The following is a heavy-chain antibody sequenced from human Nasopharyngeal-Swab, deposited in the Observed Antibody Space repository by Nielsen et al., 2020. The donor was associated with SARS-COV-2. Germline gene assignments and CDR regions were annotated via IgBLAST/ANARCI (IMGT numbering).Heavy chain of an antibody. CDR1: GYTFTDYY. CDR3: ARDGGLTIFGVVMGPYYFDY. D-gene: IGHD3-3*01. CDR2: INPNSGDT. J-gene: IGHJ4*02. Sequence: ASVKVSCKASGYTFTDYYMHWVRLAPAQGLEWMGRINPNSGDTNYAQKFQGRVTMTRDTSISTAYMELSRLRSDDTAVYYCARDGGLTIFGVVMGPYYFDYWGQGTLVTVSS. V-gene: IGHV1-2*06.